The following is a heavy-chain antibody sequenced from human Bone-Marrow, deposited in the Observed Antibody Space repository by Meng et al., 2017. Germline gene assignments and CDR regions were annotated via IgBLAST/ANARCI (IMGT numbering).Heavy chain of an antibody. Sequence: QVQRVQSGAEVKKPGASVKVSCKASGYTFTSYGISWVRQAPGQGLEWMGWISAYNGNTNYAQKLQGRVTMTTDTSTSTAYMELRSLRSDDTAVYYCARDDNCSGGSRYLTPGWFDPWGQGTLVTVSS. J-gene: IGHJ5*02. CDR1: GYTFTSYG. CDR3: ARDDNCSGGSRYLTPGWFDP. D-gene: IGHD2-15*01. V-gene: IGHV1-18*01. CDR2: ISAYNGNT.